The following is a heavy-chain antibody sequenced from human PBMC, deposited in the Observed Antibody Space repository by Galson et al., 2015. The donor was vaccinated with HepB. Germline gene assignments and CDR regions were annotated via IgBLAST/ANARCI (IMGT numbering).Heavy chain of an antibody. D-gene: IGHD3-9*01. CDR2: INTSNKSP. CDR1: GYMFFTYP. CDR3: ARVPNIFSGRGPVDH. V-gene: IGHV7-4-1*02. J-gene: IGHJ4*02. Sequence: SVKVSCKASGYMFFTYPIIWVRQAPGQGLEWLGWINTSNKSPTYAHGFTGRFVFSSDMSVSTAYLQINSLQPYDSAVYYCARVPNIFSGRGPVDHWGQGTLVTVSS.